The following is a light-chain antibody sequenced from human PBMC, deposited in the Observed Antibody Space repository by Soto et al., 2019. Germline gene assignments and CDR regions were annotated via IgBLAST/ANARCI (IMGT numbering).Light chain of an antibody. CDR3: QPWGTGIQV. V-gene: IGLV4-69*02. CDR2: LNSDGSH. J-gene: IGLJ2*01. CDR1: SGHSSYV. Sequence: QLVLTQSPSASASLGASVKLTCTLSSGHSSYVIAWHQQQPEKGPRYLMKLNSDGSHSKGDGIPDRFSGSSSGAERYLTISSLQSEDEADYYCQPWGTGIQVFGGGTKLTVL.